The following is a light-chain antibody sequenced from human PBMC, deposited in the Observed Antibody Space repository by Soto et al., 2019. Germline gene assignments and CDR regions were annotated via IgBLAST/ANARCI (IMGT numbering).Light chain of an antibody. CDR2: EGI. CDR1: SSDVGTFNF. J-gene: IGLJ1*01. CDR3: CSYAGSGTDNYV. V-gene: IGLV2-23*01. Sequence: QSVLTQPRSVSGSPGQSVTISCTGTSSDVGTFNFVSWYQHYPGKAPKLMIYEGIKRPSGVSNRFSGSKSGNTAFLTISGLQAEDEADYYCCSYAGSGTDNYVFGSGTKLTVL.